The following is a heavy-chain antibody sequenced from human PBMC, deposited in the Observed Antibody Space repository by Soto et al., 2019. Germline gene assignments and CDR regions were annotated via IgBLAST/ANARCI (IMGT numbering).Heavy chain of an antibody. CDR2: INHSGST. D-gene: IGHD3-3*01. CDR3: AREKLRFLEGQPRSGRYFDY. CDR1: GGSFSGYY. V-gene: IGHV4-34*01. J-gene: IGHJ4*02. Sequence: SETLSLTCAVYGGSFSGYYWSWIRQPPGKGLEWIGEINHSGSTNYNPSLKSRVTISVDTSKNQFSLKLCSVTGADTAVYYCAREKLRFLEGQPRSGRYFDYWGQGTLVTVSS.